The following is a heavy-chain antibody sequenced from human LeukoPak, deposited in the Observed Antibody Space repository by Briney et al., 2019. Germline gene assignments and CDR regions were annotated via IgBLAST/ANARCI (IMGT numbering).Heavy chain of an antibody. CDR3: AKDRAAAGKAPFDY. D-gene: IGHD6-13*01. V-gene: IGHV3-23*01. CDR2: ISGSGGST. J-gene: IGHJ4*02. CDR1: GFTFSSYA. Sequence: PGGSLRLSCAASGFTFSSYAMSWVRQAPGKGLEWVSAISGSGGSTYYADSVKGRFTISRDNSKNTLYLQMNSPRAEDTAVYYCAKDRAAAGKAPFDYWGQGTLVTVSS.